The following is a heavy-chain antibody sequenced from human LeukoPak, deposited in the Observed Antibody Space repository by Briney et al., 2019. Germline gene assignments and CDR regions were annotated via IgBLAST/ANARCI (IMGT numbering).Heavy chain of an antibody. V-gene: IGHV4-34*01. CDR1: GGSFSGYY. Sequence: SETLSLTCAVYGGSFSGYYWSWIRQPPGKGLEWIGEINHSGSTNYNASLKSRVTISVDTSKNQFSLKLSSVTAADTAVYYCARGRTGGSLRRSYYFDYWGQGTLVTVSS. CDR3: ARGRTGGSLRRSYYFDY. CDR2: INHSGST. J-gene: IGHJ4*02. D-gene: IGHD2-8*02.